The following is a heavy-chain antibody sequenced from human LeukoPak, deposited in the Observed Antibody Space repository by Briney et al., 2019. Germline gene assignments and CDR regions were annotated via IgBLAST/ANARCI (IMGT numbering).Heavy chain of an antibody. CDR1: GDSISSSDYY. CDR2: ISYSGTT. Sequence: SETLSLTCTVSGDSISSSDYYWSWIRQPPGEGLEWVGSISYSGTTYYNPSLKSRVTMSVDTSKNQFSLKLSSVTAADTAVYYCARGPPPMLGWLRPRGFDLWGRGTLVTVSS. J-gene: IGHJ2*01. CDR3: ARGPPPMLGWLRPRGFDL. D-gene: IGHD5-24*01. V-gene: IGHV4-39*07.